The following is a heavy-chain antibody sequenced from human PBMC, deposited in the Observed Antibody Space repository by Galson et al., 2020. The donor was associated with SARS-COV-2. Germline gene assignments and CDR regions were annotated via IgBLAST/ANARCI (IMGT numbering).Heavy chain of an antibody. CDR1: GGSISSSSYY. V-gene: IGHV4-39*01. CDR2: IYYSGST. CDR3: ARWRVAAADY. J-gene: IGHJ4*02. Sequence: SETLSLTCTVSGGSISSSSYYWGWIRQPPGKGLEWIGSIYYSGSTYYNPSLKSRVTISVDTSKNQFSLKLSSVTAADTAVYYCARWRVAAADYWGQGTLVTVSS. D-gene: IGHD6-13*01.